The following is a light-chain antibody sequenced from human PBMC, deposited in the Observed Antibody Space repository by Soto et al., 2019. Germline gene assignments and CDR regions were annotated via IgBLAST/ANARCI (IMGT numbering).Light chain of an antibody. V-gene: IGLV1-44*01. CDR3: AEWDDSLNGPV. CDR2: SNN. CDR1: SSNIGSNT. J-gene: IGLJ2*01. Sequence: QSVLTQPPSASVTPGQRVTISCSGSSSNIGSNTVNWYQQLPGTAPKLLIYSNNQRPSGVPDRFSGSKSGTSASLAISGLQSEDEADYYCAEWDDSLNGPVLGRGAKLTVL.